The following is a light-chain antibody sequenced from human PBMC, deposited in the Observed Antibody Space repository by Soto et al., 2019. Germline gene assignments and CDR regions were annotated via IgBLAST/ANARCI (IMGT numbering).Light chain of an antibody. CDR1: SSDVGGYNY. V-gene: IGLV2-8*01. J-gene: IGLJ3*02. CDR2: GVT. Sequence: QSALTQPPSASGSPGQSVTISCPGTSSDVGGYNYVSWYQQHPGKAPKLMIYGVTKRPSGVPDRFSGSKSGNTASLTVSGLQAEDEAAYYCSSYAGSNNLVFGGGTKVTVL. CDR3: SSYAGSNNLV.